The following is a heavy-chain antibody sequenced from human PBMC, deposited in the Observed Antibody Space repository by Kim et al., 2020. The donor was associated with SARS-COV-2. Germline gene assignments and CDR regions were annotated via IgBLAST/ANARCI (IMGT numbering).Heavy chain of an antibody. CDR1: GYTFTSYD. Sequence: ASVKVSCKASGYTFTSYDINWVRQATGQGLEWMGWMNPNSGNTGYAQKFQGRVTMTRNTSISTAYMELSSLRSEDTAVYYCAREYILTGDRGYYYYGMDVWGQGTTVTVSS. CDR2: MNPNSGNT. CDR3: AREYILTGDRGYYYYGMDV. J-gene: IGHJ6*02. V-gene: IGHV1-8*01. D-gene: IGHD3-9*01.